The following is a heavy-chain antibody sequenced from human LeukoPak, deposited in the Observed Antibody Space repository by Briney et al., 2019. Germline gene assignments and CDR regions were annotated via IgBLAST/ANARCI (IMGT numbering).Heavy chain of an antibody. J-gene: IGHJ3*02. CDR3: AKEIFEKYYDKGNAFEI. D-gene: IGHD3-22*01. Sequence: GGSLRLSCAASGFTFSSYAMHWVRQAPGKGLEWVAVISYDGSNKYYADSVKGRFTISRDNSKNTLYLQMNSLRAEDTAVYYCAKEIFEKYYDKGNAFEIWGQGTMVTVSS. CDR1: GFTFSSYA. V-gene: IGHV3-30-3*01. CDR2: ISYDGSNK.